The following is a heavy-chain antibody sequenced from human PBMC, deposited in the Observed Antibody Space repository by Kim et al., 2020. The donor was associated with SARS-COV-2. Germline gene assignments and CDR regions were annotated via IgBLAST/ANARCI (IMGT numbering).Heavy chain of an antibody. J-gene: IGHJ4*02. Sequence: QDGSDKSYGDSAKGRFTSSRDNAKNSVFLQMNSLRAEDTAVYYCVRGVNIYWGQGTLVTVSS. CDR2: QDGSDK. V-gene: IGHV3-7*01. CDR3: VRGVNIY. D-gene: IGHD3-16*02.